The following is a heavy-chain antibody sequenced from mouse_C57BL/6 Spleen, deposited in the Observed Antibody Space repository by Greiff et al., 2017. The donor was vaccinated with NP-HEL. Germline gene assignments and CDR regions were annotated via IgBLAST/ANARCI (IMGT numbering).Heavy chain of an antibody. CDR2: IYPGDGDT. Sequence: QVQLQQSGAELVKPGASVKISCKASGYAFSSSWMNWVKQRPGKGLEWIGRIYPGDGDTNYNGKFKGKATLTADKSSSTAYMQLSSLTSEDSAIYFCARSDSNHYFDYWGQGTTLTVSS. J-gene: IGHJ2*01. D-gene: IGHD2-5*01. CDR1: GYAFSSSW. CDR3: ARSDSNHYFDY. V-gene: IGHV1-82*01.